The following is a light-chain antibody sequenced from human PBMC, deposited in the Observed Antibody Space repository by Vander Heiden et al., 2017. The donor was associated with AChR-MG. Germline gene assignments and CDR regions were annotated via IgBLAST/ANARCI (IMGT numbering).Light chain of an antibody. CDR1: QSLSNN. V-gene: IGKV3-15*01. J-gene: IGKJ5*01. CDR2: GAS. Sequence: EIVMTQSPSTLSVSPGERATLPCRASQSLSNNLAWYQQKPGQAPRLLISGASTRATGIPARFSGSGAGTEFTLTISSLQSEDFAVDYCQQYNDWPITFGLGTRLEIK. CDR3: QQYNDWPIT.